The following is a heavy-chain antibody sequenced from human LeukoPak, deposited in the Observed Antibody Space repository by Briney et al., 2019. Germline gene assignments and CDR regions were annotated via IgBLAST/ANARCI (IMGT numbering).Heavy chain of an antibody. Sequence: SETLSLTCAVSGGSFSGYYWCWSRHPPGKGLEWSWEVNHSRSTNYNPSLKSRVTISVDTSKNQFSLKLSSVAAEDTAVYYCARGQPRYSSGHVYWGQGTLVTVSS. J-gene: IGHJ4*02. D-gene: IGHD6-19*01. CDR3: ARGQPRYSSGHVY. CDR1: GGSFSGYY. V-gene: IGHV4-34*01. CDR2: VNHSRST.